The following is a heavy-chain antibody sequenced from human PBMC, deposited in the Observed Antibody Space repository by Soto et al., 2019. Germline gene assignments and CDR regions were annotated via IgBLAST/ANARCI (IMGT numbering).Heavy chain of an antibody. CDR3: ARASYGFDP. CDR2: INHSGST. J-gene: IGHJ5*02. Sequence: SETLSLTCAVNCRSFSGYYWSWIRQPPGRGLEWIGEINHSGSTNYNPSLKSRVTISVDTSKNQFSLKLSSVTAADTAVYYCARASYGFDPWGHGTLVTVS. CDR1: CRSFSGYY. D-gene: IGHD4-17*01. V-gene: IGHV4-34*01.